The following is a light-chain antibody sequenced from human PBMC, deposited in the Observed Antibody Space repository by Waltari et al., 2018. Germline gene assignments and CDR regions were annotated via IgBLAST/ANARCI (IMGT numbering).Light chain of an antibody. CDR3: QKSSSTPPWT. CDR1: QSISIY. Sequence: DIQMTQSPSSLSASVGDGVTITCRASQSISIYLNWYQQKPGKAPKLLIYAASTLQSGVPSRFSGSGSGTELTLTISSLQPEDFATYYCQKSSSTPPWTFGQGTKVEIK. J-gene: IGKJ1*01. CDR2: AAS. V-gene: IGKV1-39*01.